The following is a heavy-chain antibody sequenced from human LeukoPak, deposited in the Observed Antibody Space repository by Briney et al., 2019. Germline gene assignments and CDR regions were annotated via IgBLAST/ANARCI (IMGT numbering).Heavy chain of an antibody. D-gene: IGHD2-2*01. V-gene: IGHV6-1*01. CDR3: ARGGGSTIHLIDY. CDR1: GDRVSSNSAA. CDR2: TYYRSKWYN. Sequence: SQPLSLTCAISGDRVSSNSAAWHWIRQSPSRGLEWLGRTYYRSKWYNDYAVSVKSRITINPDTSKNQFSLQLNSVTPEDTAVYYCARGGGSTIHLIDYWGQGTLVTVSP. J-gene: IGHJ4*02.